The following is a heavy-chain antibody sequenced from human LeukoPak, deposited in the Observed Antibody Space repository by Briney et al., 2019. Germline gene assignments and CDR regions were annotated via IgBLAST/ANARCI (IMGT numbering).Heavy chain of an antibody. D-gene: IGHD3-16*01. Sequence: SETLSLTCTVSGYSISSGYYWGWIRQPPGKGLEWIGSIYHSGSTYYNPSLKSRVTISVDTSKNQFSLKLSSVTAADTAVYYCARAPPWGYVVWGEFDYWGQGTLVTASS. V-gene: IGHV4-38-2*02. J-gene: IGHJ4*02. CDR2: IYHSGST. CDR1: GYSISSGYY. CDR3: ARAPPWGYVVWGEFDY.